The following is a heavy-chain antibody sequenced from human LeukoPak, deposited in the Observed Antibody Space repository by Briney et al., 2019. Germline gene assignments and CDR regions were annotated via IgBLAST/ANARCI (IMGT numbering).Heavy chain of an antibody. CDR2: LNPNSGDT. Sequence: ASVKVSCKASGYXFTGYYMYWVRQAPGQGLEWVGWLNPNSGDTNYAQKFQGRVTMTRDTSISTAYMELNRLRSDDTAVYYCAGGEYDSWFDPWGQGTLLTVSS. J-gene: IGHJ5*02. CDR3: AGGEYDSWFDP. D-gene: IGHD3-9*01. CDR1: GYXFTGYY. V-gene: IGHV1-2*02.